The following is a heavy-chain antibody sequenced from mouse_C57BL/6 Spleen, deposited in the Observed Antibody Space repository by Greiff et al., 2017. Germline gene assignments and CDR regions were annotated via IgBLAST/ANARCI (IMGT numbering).Heavy chain of an antibody. V-gene: IGHV1-39*01. CDR1: GYSFTDYN. D-gene: IGHD2-4*01. CDR2: INPNYGTT. Sequence: LVESGPELVKPGASVKISCKASGYSFTDYNMNWVKQSNGKSLEWIGVINPNYGTTSYNQKLKGKATLTVDQSSSTAYMQLNSLTSEDSAVYYCARIYYDYDGDYCDYWGQGTTPTVSS. CDR3: ARIYYDYDGDYCDY. J-gene: IGHJ2*01.